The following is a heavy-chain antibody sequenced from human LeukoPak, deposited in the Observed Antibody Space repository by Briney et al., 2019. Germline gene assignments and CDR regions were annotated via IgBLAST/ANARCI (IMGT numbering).Heavy chain of an antibody. CDR1: GFTFSSYS. CDR2: VSSSSSTI. V-gene: IGHV3-48*01. CDR3: VRALGTQEDY. Sequence: GGSLRLSCAASGFTFSSYSMNWVRQAPGKGLEWVSYVSSSSSTIYYADSVKGRFTISRDNAKNSLYLQMNSLKAEDTAVFYCVRALGTQEDYWGQGTLVTVSS. D-gene: IGHD3-10*01. J-gene: IGHJ4*02.